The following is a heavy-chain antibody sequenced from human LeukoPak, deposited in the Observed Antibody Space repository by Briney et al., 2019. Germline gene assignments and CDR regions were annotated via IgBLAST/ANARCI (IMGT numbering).Heavy chain of an antibody. CDR1: GFSFSDYW. D-gene: IGHD6-13*01. J-gene: IGHJ5*02. CDR2: INSDGSST. CDR3: ARVAIAAAQGRGSFNWFDP. Sequence: QPGGSLRLSCAASGFSFSDYWMHWVRQAPGEGLVWVSRINSDGSSTSYADSVKGRFTISRDNAKNTLHLQMNSLRAVDTAVYYCARVAIAAAQGRGSFNWFDPWGQGTLVTVSS. V-gene: IGHV3-74*01.